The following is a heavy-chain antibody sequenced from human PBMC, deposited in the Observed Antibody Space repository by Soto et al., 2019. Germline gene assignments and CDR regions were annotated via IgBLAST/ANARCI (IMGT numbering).Heavy chain of an antibody. CDR3: ATRITVFGLLIPPFDP. CDR1: GGSVSSGSYY. V-gene: IGHV4-61*01. J-gene: IGHJ5*02. Sequence: SETLSLTCTVSGGSVSSGSYYWSWIRQPPGKGLEWIGYIYYSGSTNYNPSLKSRVTISVDTSKNQFSLKLSSVTAADTAVYYCATRITVFGLLIPPFDPWGQGTQVTVSS. CDR2: IYYSGST. D-gene: IGHD3-3*01.